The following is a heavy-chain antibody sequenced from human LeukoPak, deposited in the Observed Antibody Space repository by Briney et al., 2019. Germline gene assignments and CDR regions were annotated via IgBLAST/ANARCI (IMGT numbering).Heavy chain of an antibody. J-gene: IGHJ4*02. Sequence: GGSLRLSCAASGFTFSSYWMHWVRQAPGKGLVWVSRINSDGSSTSYADSVKGRFTISRDNAKNTLYPQMNSLRAEDTAVYYCARMIWGYSSSWYRDYWGRGTLVTVSS. CDR1: GFTFSSYW. CDR2: INSDGSST. V-gene: IGHV3-74*01. D-gene: IGHD6-13*01. CDR3: ARMIWGYSSSWYRDY.